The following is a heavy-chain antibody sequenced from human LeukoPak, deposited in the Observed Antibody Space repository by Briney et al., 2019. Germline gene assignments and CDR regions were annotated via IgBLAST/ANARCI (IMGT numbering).Heavy chain of an antibody. CDR3: AKWGDYDVLTGYYDPDY. D-gene: IGHD3-9*01. CDR1: GFTFSNYA. CDR2: ITGSDFIT. Sequence: GGSLRLSCAASGFTFSNYAMIWVRQAPGKGLEWVSAITGSDFITYYADSVKGRFTISRDNYKNTLYLQMNSLRAEDTAVYYCAKWGDYDVLTGYYDPDYWGQGTLVTVSS. V-gene: IGHV3-23*01. J-gene: IGHJ4*02.